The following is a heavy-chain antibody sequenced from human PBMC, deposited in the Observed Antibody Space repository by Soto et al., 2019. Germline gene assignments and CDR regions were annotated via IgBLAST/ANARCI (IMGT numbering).Heavy chain of an antibody. CDR1: GYSFTSYW. V-gene: IGHV5-51*01. CDR3: ARRSDDRYCRSTSCYTYWFDP. D-gene: IGHD2-2*02. J-gene: IGHJ5*02. CDR2: IYPGDSDT. Sequence: PGESLKISCKGSGYSFTSYWIGWVRQMPGKGLEWMGIIYPGDSDTRYSPSFQGQVTISADKSISTAYLQWSSLKASDTAMYYCARRSDDRYCRSTSCYTYWFDPWGQGTLVTVSS.